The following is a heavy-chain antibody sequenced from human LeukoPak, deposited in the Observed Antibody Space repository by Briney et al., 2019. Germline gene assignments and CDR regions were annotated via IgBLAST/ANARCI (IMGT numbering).Heavy chain of an antibody. CDR3: ARVAQQLPTRELDY. CDR1: GGSLGNYY. J-gene: IGHJ4*02. V-gene: IGHV4-59*12. D-gene: IGHD6-13*01. CDR2: IFKTGTV. Sequence: KPSETLSLTCSVSGGSLGNYYWSWIRQSPGKGLEWIAHIFKTGTVTHSPSLQSRVTMSVDTSKNQFSLKLSSVTAADTAVYYCARVAQQLPTRELDYWGQGTLVTVSS.